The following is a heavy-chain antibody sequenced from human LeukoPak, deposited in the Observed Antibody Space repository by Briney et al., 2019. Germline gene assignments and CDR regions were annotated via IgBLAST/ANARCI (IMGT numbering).Heavy chain of an antibody. CDR1: GYTFASYG. CDR3: ARGSTYYDFWSGYSGGFYMDV. D-gene: IGHD3-3*01. CDR2: ISAYNGNT. Sequence: GASVKVSCKASGYTFASYGISWVRQAPGQGLEWMGWISAYNGNTNYAQKLQGRVTMTTDTSTSTAYMELRSLRSDDTAVYYCARGSTYYDFWSGYSGGFYMDVWGKGTTVTVSS. V-gene: IGHV1-18*01. J-gene: IGHJ6*03.